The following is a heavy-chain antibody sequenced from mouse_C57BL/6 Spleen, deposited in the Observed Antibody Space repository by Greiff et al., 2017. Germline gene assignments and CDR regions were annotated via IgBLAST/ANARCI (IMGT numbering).Heavy chain of an antibody. CDR2: IYPGDGDT. J-gene: IGHJ2*01. V-gene: IGHV1-80*01. CDR3: ARQAVVATSDY. D-gene: IGHD1-1*01. Sequence: VKLMESGAELVKPGASVKISCKASGYAFSSYWMNWVKQRPGKGLEWIGQIYPGDGDTNYNGKFKGKATLTADKSSSTAYMQLSSLTSEDSAVYFCARQAVVATSDYWGQGTTLTVSS. CDR1: GYAFSSYW.